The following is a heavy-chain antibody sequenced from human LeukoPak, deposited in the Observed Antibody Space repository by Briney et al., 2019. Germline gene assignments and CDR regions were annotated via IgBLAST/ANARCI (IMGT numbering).Heavy chain of an antibody. V-gene: IGHV1-69*13. Sequence: ASVKVSYKASGGTFSSYAISWVRQAPGQGLEWMGGIIPIFGTANYAQKFQGRVTITADESTSTAYMELSSLRSEDTAVYYCARGYTIFGVVITQYFDYWGQGTLVTVSS. J-gene: IGHJ4*02. CDR3: ARGYTIFGVVITQYFDY. CDR2: IIPIFGTA. D-gene: IGHD3-3*01. CDR1: GGTFSSYA.